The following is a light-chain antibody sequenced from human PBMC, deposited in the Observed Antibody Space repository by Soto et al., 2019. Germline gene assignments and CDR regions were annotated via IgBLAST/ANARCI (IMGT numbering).Light chain of an antibody. Sequence: DIQMTQSPSSLSASVGDRVTITCRASQSISSYLNWYQQKPGKAPKLLIYWASTRESGVPDRFSGSGSGTDFTLTISSLQAEDVAVYYCQQYYSTPLTFGRGTRVEIK. V-gene: IGKV1-39*01. CDR3: QQYYSTPLT. CDR1: QSISSY. CDR2: WAS. J-gene: IGKJ1*01.